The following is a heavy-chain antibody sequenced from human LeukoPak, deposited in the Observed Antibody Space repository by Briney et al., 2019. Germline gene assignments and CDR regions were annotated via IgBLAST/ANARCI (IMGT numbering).Heavy chain of an antibody. J-gene: IGHJ6*02. CDR3: ARGSGSYYYYYGMDV. CDR2: INHSGST. D-gene: IGHD3-10*01. Sequence: SETLSLTCAVYGGSFSGYYWSWIRQPPGKGLEWIGEINHSGSTNYNPSLKSRVTISVDTSKNQFSLKLSSVTAADTAVHYCARGSGSYYYYYGMDVWGQGTTVTVSS. CDR1: GGSFSGYY. V-gene: IGHV4-34*01.